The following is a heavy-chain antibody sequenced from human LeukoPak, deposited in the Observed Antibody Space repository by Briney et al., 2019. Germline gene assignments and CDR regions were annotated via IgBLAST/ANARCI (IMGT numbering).Heavy chain of an antibody. CDR3: ARPPTTVVSGS. CDR2: IKQDGSEK. Sequence: GGSLRLSCAASGFTFSSYWMSWVRQAPWKGLEWVANIKQDGSEKYYVDSVKGRFTISRDNSKNTLYLQMNSLRAEDTAVYYCARPPTTVVSGSWGQGTLVTVSS. D-gene: IGHD4-23*01. J-gene: IGHJ5*02. V-gene: IGHV3-7*01. CDR1: GFTFSSYW.